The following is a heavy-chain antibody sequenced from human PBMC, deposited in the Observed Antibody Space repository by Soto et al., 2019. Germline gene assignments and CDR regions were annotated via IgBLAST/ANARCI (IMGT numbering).Heavy chain of an antibody. D-gene: IGHD6-6*01. CDR2: MYYSGSA. V-gene: IGHV4-61*01. CDR3: AREGYSNSSAGWFDP. J-gene: IGHJ5*02. Sequence: NPSETLSLTCIVSGGSVNSLTYYWSWIRQPPGKGLEWIGYMYYSGSATYNPSLKSRATISLDTSTNQVSLKLRSVTAADTGVYYCAREGYSNSSAGWFDPWGQGTLVTVSS. CDR1: GGSVNSLTYY.